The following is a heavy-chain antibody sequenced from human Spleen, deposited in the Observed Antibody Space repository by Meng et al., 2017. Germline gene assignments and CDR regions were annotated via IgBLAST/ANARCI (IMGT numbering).Heavy chain of an antibody. CDR2: INQDGSER. CDR3: ARGFSGSS. Sequence: GESLKISCAASGFSFSSYWMTWVRQAPGKGLEWVANINQDGSERYYVDSVKGRFTISRDNAKNSLYLQMNSLRAEDTAVYYCARGFSGSSWGQGTLVTVSS. D-gene: IGHD3-10*01. V-gene: IGHV3-7*03. J-gene: IGHJ4*02. CDR1: GFSFSSYW.